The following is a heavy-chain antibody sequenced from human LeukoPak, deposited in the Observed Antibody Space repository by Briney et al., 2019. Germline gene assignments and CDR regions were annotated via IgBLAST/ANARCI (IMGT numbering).Heavy chain of an antibody. Sequence: PGGSLRLSCAASGFTFSSYAMSWVRQAPGKGLEWVANIKQDGSEKYYVDSVKGRFTISRDNAKNSLYLQMNSLRAEDTAVYYCARGVNPWGQGTLVTVSS. D-gene: IGHD4-23*01. CDR2: IKQDGSEK. CDR1: GFTFSSYA. J-gene: IGHJ5*02. V-gene: IGHV3-7*01. CDR3: ARGVNP.